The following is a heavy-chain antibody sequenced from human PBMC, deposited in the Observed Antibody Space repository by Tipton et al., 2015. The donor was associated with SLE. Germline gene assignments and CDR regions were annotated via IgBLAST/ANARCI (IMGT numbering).Heavy chain of an antibody. CDR2: LSWDSVNI. J-gene: IGHJ4*02. V-gene: IGHV3-9*01. D-gene: IGHD1-26*01. CDR3: ASQKSGADNGYFHY. CDR1: GFTFGDYA. Sequence: SLRLSCTASGFTFGDYAMHWVRQPPGKGLEWVSGLSWDSVNIGYADSVKGRFTISRDNAKNSLYLEMNSLRIEDTALYYCASQKSGADNGYFHYWGQGTLVTVSS.